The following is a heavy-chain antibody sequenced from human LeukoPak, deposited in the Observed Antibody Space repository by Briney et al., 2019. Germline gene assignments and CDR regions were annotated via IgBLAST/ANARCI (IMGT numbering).Heavy chain of an antibody. CDR1: GGTFSSYA. CDR3: ATVYCSSTSCYFADYYGMDV. V-gene: IGHV1-69*13. J-gene: IGHJ6*02. D-gene: IGHD2-2*01. CDR2: IIPIFGTA. Sequence: GASVKVSCKASGGTFSSYAISWVRQAPGQGLEWMGGIIPIFGTANYAQKFQGRVTITADESTSTAYMQLSSLRSEDTAVYYCATVYCSSTSCYFADYYGMDVWGQGTTVTVSS.